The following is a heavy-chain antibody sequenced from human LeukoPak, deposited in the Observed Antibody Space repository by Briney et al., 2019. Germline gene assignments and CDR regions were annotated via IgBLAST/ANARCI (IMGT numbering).Heavy chain of an antibody. CDR2: IYYSGST. J-gene: IGHJ4*02. CDR1: GGSISSSSYY. V-gene: IGHV4-39*01. D-gene: IGHD3-3*01. Sequence: SETLSLTCTVSGGSISSSSYYWRWIRQHPGKGLEWIGSIYYSGSTYYNPSLKSRVTISVDTSKNQFSLKLSSVTAAETAVYYCASVTIFGVVSRVFDYWGQGTLVTVSS. CDR3: ASVTIFGVVSRVFDY.